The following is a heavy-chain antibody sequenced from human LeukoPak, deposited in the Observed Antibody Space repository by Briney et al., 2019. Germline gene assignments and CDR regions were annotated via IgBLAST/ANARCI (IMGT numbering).Heavy chain of an antibody. CDR3: ARGPYYYGSDYFDY. CDR2: INPNSGGT. V-gene: IGHV1-2*02. J-gene: IGHJ4*02. CDR1: GYTFTGYY. D-gene: IGHD3-10*01. Sequence: ASVKVSCKASGYTFTGYYMHWVRQAPGQGLEWMGWINPNSGGTNYAQKFQGRVTMTRDTSISTAYMELSRLRSDDTAVYYCARGPYYYGSDYFDYWGQGTLVTVSS.